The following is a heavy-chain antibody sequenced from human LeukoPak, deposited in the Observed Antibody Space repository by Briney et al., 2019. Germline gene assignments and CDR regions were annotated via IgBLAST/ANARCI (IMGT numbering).Heavy chain of an antibody. V-gene: IGHV3-23*01. Sequence: GGSLRLPCAASGFPFSTYVMTWVRQAPGKGLEWVSSISGGGDYTYYADSVKGRFTISRDNSKNTLYLQMNSLRAEDTAVYYCAKDGRPSRLGYFDYWGQGTLVTVSS. D-gene: IGHD7-27*01. CDR2: ISGGGDYT. J-gene: IGHJ4*02. CDR1: GFPFSTYV. CDR3: AKDGRPSRLGYFDY.